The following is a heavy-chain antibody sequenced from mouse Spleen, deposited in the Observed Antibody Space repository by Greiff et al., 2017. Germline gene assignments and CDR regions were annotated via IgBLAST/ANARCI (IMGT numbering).Heavy chain of an antibody. CDR1: GFTFSSYA. V-gene: IGHV5-9*01. CDR2: ISSGGGNT. CDR3: AKDGNYEGWFAY. D-gene: IGHD2-1*01. Sequence: EVMLVESGGGLVKLGGSLKLSCAASGFTFSSYAMSWVRQTPEKRLEWVATISSGGGNTYYPDSVKGRFTISRDNAKNTLYLQMSSLKSEDTAMYYCAKDGNYEGWFAYWGQGTLVTVSA. J-gene: IGHJ3*01.